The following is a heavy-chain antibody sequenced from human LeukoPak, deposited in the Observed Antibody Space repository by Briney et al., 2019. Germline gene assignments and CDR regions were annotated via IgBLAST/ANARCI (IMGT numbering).Heavy chain of an antibody. CDR2: ISWNSANI. V-gene: IGHV3-9*01. CDR1: GFTFDDYA. J-gene: IGHJ4*02. D-gene: IGHD3-22*01. CDR3: AKEHYYDSSAYLDS. Sequence: GRSRRLSCAASGFTFDDYAMHWVRQAPGKFLEWVGAISWNSANIIYADSVKGRFTISRDNAKNSLYRQMNSLRTTHTALYYCAKEHYYDSSAYLDSWGQGTLVTVSS.